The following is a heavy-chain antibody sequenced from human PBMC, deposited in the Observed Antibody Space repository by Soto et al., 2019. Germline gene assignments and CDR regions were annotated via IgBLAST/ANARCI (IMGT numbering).Heavy chain of an antibody. J-gene: IGHJ4*02. CDR3: ARDRYSSGWYDLDY. CDR2: IWYDGSNK. CDR1: GFTFSSYG. Sequence: QVQLVESGGGVVQPGRSLRLSCAASGFTFSSYGMHWVRQAPGKGLEWVAVIWYDGSNKYYAGSVKGRFTISRDNSKNTLYLQMNSLRVEDTAVYYCARDRYSSGWYDLDYWGQGTLVTVSS. D-gene: IGHD6-19*01. V-gene: IGHV3-33*01.